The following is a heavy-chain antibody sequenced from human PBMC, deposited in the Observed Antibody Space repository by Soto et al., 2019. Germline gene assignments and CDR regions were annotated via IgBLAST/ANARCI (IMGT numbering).Heavy chain of an antibody. CDR2: ISRSGIT. V-gene: IGHV4-4*02. CDR3: ARVLRGWFDP. J-gene: IGHJ5*02. Sequence: SETLSLTCAVSGGSITSANWWTWVRQPPGGGLEWIGEISRSGITNYKASLKSRVTMSVDKTKNDVSLKLTSVTAADTAVYYCARVLRGWFDPWGQGTPVTVSS. CDR1: GGSITSANW.